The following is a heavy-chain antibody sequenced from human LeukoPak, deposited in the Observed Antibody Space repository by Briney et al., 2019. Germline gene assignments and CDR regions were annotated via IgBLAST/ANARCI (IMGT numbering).Heavy chain of an antibody. CDR3: ARPHTVLYNWFDP. V-gene: IGHV1-2*06. CDR2: INPNSGGT. J-gene: IGHJ5*02. Sequence: ASVKVSCKASGYTFTSYYMHWVRQAPGQGLEWMGRINPNSGGTNYAQKFQGRVTMTRDTSISTAYMELSRLRSDDTAVYYCARPHTVLYNWFDPWGQGTLVTVSS. D-gene: IGHD4-11*01. CDR1: GYTFTSYY.